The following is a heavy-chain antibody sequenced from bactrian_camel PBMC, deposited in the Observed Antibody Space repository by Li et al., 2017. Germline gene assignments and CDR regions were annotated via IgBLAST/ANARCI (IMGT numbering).Heavy chain of an antibody. CDR2: IDIDGNT. Sequence: HVQLVESGGGSVQAGGSLRLSCAASGYTFNRGSVYWFRQAPGKEREGVAGIDIDGNTDYVDSVKGRFTISKDNAKNTLYLQMNSLKPEDTATYFCTADRRVYRRDCSLLEYNYWGQGTQVTVS. CDR1: GYTFNRGS. D-gene: IGHD2*01. CDR3: TADRRVYRRDCSLLEYNY. V-gene: IGHV3S53*01. J-gene: IGHJ4*01.